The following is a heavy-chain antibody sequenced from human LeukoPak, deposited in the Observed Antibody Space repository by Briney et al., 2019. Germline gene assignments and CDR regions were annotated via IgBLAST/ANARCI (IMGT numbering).Heavy chain of an antibody. V-gene: IGHV3-21*01. D-gene: IGHD3-10*01. Sequence: GGSLRHSCAASGFTFSSYSMNWVRQAPGKGLEWISSISSSSSYIYYADSVKGRFTISRDNAKNSLYLQMNSLRAEDTAVYYCARDPTYYYGSGSYYSLYNWFDPWGQGTLVTVSS. CDR2: ISSSSSYI. CDR1: GFTFSSYS. J-gene: IGHJ5*02. CDR3: ARDPTYYYGSGSYYSLYNWFDP.